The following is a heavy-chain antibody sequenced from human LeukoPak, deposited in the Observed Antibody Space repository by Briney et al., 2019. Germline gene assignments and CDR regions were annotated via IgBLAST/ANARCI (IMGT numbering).Heavy chain of an antibody. V-gene: IGHV3-23*01. Sequence: GGSLRLSCEASGFTFSSYAMSWVRQAPGKGLEWVSAISGSGGSTYYADSVKGRFTISRDNSKNTLYLQMNSLRDEDTAVYYCAKDRNSGVIPPDAFDIWGQGTMVTVSS. D-gene: IGHD2/OR15-2a*01. CDR2: ISGSGGST. CDR1: GFTFSSYA. J-gene: IGHJ3*02. CDR3: AKDRNSGVIPPDAFDI.